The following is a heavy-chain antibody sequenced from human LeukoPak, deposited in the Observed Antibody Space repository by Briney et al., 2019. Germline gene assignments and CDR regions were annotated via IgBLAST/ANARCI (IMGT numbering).Heavy chain of an antibody. CDR1: GYTFTSYD. Sequence: ASVKVSCKASGYTFTSYDINWVRQATGQGLEWMGWMNPNSGNTGYAQKFQGRVTITRNTSISTAYMELSSLRSEDTAVYYCARGRRIMVRGVIIGKYYYYYMDVWGKGTTVTVSS. J-gene: IGHJ6*03. CDR3: ARGRRIMVRGVIIGKYYYYYMDV. V-gene: IGHV1-8*03. D-gene: IGHD3-10*01. CDR2: MNPNSGNT.